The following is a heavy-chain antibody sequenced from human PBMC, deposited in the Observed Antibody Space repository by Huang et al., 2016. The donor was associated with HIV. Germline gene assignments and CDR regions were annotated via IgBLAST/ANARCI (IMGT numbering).Heavy chain of an antibody. J-gene: IGHJ6*03. CDR1: GYTFTTYG. Sequence: QVHLVQSGAEVKKPGASVKVSCKASGYTFTTYGLSWVRQAPGKGLEWMGWINPDKCYTNTAQKFQGRVTMTADTSTSKAYMEVRSLRSDDTAVYYCARDFRKGHYYDSNGKRRLLYYYYMDVWGKGTTVIVSS. V-gene: IGHV1-18*01. CDR3: ARDFRKGHYYDSNGKRRLLYYYYMDV. D-gene: IGHD3-22*01. CDR2: INPDKCYT.